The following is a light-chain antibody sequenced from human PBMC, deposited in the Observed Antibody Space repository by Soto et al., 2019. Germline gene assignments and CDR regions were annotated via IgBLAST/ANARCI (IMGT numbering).Light chain of an antibody. V-gene: IGLV1-51*01. J-gene: IGLJ1*01. Sequence: QSVLTQPPSVSAALGQKVTISCSGSSSNIGSNYVSWYQQLPGTAPKLLIYDNNKRPSGIPDRFSGSKSGTSATLGITGLQTGDEADYCCGTWDSSLSAYVFGTGTKLTVL. CDR2: DNN. CDR3: GTWDSSLSAYV. CDR1: SSNIGSNY.